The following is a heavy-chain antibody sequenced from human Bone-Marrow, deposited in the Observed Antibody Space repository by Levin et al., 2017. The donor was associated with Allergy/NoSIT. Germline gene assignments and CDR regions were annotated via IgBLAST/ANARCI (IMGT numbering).Heavy chain of an antibody. V-gene: IGHV1-18*01. D-gene: IGHD3-16*01. CDR3: ARNWGEGNAFDI. J-gene: IGHJ3*02. CDR2: ISGYNGNI. CDR1: GYTFKTYG. Sequence: TGESLKISCIGSGYTFKTYGLGWVRQAPGQGLEWMGWISGYNGNINYSQNFQGRITLTTDTSTNTAYMELRGLTSDDSAIYYCARNWGEGNAFDIWGQGTMVTVFS.